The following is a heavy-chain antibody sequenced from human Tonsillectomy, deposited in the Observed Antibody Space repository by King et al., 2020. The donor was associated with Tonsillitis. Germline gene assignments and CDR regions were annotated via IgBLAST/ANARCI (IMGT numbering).Heavy chain of an antibody. D-gene: IGHD1-26*01. CDR3: ARDGRSYYYFDN. J-gene: IGHJ4*02. CDR2: KWYNGNNK. Sequence: VQLVESGGIVVQPGRSLRLSCAASGFTFSSYGMHWVRQAPGKGLEWVAVKWYNGNNKYYADSVKGRFTISRDNSKNTLYLQMNSLRAEDTAVYYCARDGRSYYYFDNWGQGTLVTVSS. V-gene: IGHV3-33*08. CDR1: GFTFSSYG.